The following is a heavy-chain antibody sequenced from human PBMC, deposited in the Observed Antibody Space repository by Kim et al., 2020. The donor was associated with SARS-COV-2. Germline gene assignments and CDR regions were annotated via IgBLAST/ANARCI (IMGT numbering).Heavy chain of an antibody. CDR1: GYTFTSYG. Sequence: ASVKVSCKASGYTFTSYGISWVRQAPGQGLEWMGWISVYNGKTNYAQKLQGRVTMTTDTSTSTAYMELRSLRSDDTAVYYCAILAGSGIYGYWFYPWCQGTLVTVSS. D-gene: IGHD3-10*01. V-gene: IGHV1-18*01. J-gene: IGHJ5*02. CDR3: AILAGSGIYGYWFYP. CDR2: ISVYNGKT.